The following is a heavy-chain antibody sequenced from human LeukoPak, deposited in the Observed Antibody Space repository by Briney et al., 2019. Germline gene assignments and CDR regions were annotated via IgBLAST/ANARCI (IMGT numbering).Heavy chain of an antibody. CDR2: INHSGST. CDR1: GGSFSGYY. Sequence: SETLSLTCAVYGGSFSGYYWSWIRQPPGKGLEWIGEINHSGSTNYNPSLKSRVTISADKSKNQFSLKLTYVTAADTAVYYCARDRVGVRAFDYWGQGTLVTVSS. J-gene: IGHJ4*02. V-gene: IGHV4-34*01. CDR3: ARDRVGVRAFDY. D-gene: IGHD3-10*01.